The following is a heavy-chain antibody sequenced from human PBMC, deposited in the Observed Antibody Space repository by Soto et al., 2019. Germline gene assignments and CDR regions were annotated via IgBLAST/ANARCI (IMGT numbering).Heavy chain of an antibody. V-gene: IGHV4-31*03. CDR3: ARTKCSGGSCYSWSLDY. Sequence: SEAVSLNCTVSGGSITTGGYYWSWIRQLPGKGLEWIGHRYYSESTYYNPSLKSRGSISLDTSKNQFSLKLSFVTAADTAMYYCARTKCSGGSCYSWSLDYWGQGTPVTVSS. D-gene: IGHD2-15*01. J-gene: IGHJ4*02. CDR1: GGSITTGGYY. CDR2: RYYSEST.